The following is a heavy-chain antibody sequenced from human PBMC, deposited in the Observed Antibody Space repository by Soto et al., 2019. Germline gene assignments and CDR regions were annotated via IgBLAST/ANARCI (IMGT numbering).Heavy chain of an antibody. V-gene: IGHV3-48*02. CDR2: ISISSSTI. CDR1: GFTFSSYS. CDR3: TRDPYGRDF. J-gene: IGHJ6*02. Sequence: EVQLVESGGGLVQPGGSLRLSCAASGFTFSSYSMIWVRQAPGKGLEWVSYISISSSTIYYADSVKGRFTISRDNAKNSLYLQTNSLRDEDTAVYSCTRDPYGRDFWGQGTTVTVSS.